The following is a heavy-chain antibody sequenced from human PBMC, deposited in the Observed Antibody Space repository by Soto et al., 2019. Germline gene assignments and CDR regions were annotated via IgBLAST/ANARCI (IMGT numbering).Heavy chain of an antibody. Sequence: NPSQTPSLTCTVCGGCVRSARYYWSLNHQPSGKGLDRIGYIYYSESTNYNPSLKSRVTISVDTSKNQFSLKLSSVTAADTAVYYGARERKYYYESSGYYGGVGWFDPWGQGTLVTVSS. CDR1: GGCVRSARYY. CDR3: ARERKYYYESSGYYGGVGWFDP. J-gene: IGHJ5*02. V-gene: IGHV4-61*01. CDR2: IYYSEST. D-gene: IGHD3-22*01.